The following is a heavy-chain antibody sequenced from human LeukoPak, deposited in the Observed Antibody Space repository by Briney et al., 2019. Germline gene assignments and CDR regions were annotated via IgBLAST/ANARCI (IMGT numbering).Heavy chain of an antibody. D-gene: IGHD3/OR15-3a*01. CDR1: GFTFSSYA. V-gene: IGHV3-23*01. Sequence: GGSLRLSCASSGFTFSSYAMSWVRQAPGKGLEWVATINDTGGRKYYADSVKGRFTISRDNSKNTLYLQMNSLSDEEAADYYSAEDWPGYSPYWGQGTLVTVSS. CDR2: INDTGGRK. CDR3: AEDWPGYSPY. J-gene: IGHJ4*02.